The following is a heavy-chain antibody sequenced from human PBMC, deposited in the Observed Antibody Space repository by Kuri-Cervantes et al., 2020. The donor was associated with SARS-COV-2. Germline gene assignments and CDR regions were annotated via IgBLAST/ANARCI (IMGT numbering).Heavy chain of an antibody. CDR3: AKAPSRGGSPFYFDY. CDR2: IGGTGGTT. Sequence: GESLKISCAASEFTFSDYAMSWVRQAPGRGLEWVSAIGGTGGTTYYADSVKGRFTISRDNSNNNLFLLMSSLRVEDSAVYFCAKAPSRGGSPFYFDYWGQRTLVTVSS. D-gene: IGHD6-25*01. J-gene: IGHJ4*02. V-gene: IGHV3-23*01. CDR1: EFTFSDYA.